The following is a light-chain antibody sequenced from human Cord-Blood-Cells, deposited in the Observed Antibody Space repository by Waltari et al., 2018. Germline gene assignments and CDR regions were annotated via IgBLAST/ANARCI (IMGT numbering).Light chain of an antibody. CDR1: SSDVGGYNY. Sequence: QSALTQPASVSGSPGQSITISCSGTSSDVGGYNYVSWYPQHPGKAPKLMIYAVSKRPSGVSDRFSGSKSDNTASLTISGLQAEDEADYYCSSYTSSSTYVFGTGTKVTVL. CDR2: AVS. CDR3: SSYTSSSTYV. V-gene: IGLV2-14*01. J-gene: IGLJ1*01.